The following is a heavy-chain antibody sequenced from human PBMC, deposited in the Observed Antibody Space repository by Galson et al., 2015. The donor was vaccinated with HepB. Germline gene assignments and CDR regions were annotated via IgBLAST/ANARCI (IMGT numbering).Heavy chain of an antibody. CDR2: IRWNSGSI. CDR3: AKGTYSMIQAVNDAFDI. D-gene: IGHD2-21*01. CDR1: GFTFDDYA. Sequence: SLRLSCAASGFTFDDYAMHWVRQAPGKGLEWVSGIRWNSGSIGYADSVKGRFTISRDNAKNSLYLQMNSLKPEDAALYYCAKGTYSMIQAVNDAFDIWGQGTVVTVSS. J-gene: IGHJ3*02. V-gene: IGHV3-9*01.